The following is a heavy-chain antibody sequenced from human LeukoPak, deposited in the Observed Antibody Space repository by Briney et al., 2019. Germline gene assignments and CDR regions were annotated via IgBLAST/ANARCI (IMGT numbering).Heavy chain of an antibody. V-gene: IGHV4-39*01. Sequence: SETLSLTCTVSGGSISSSSYYWGWIRQPPGKGLEWIGSIYYSGSTYYNPSLKSRVTISVDTSKNQLSLKLSSVTAADTAVYYCARNLWFGELLRGYWGQGTLVTVSS. CDR1: GGSISSSSYY. D-gene: IGHD3-10*01. CDR3: ARNLWFGELLRGY. CDR2: IYYSGST. J-gene: IGHJ4*02.